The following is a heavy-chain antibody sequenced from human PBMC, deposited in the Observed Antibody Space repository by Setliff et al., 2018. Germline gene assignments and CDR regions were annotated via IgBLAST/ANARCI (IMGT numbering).Heavy chain of an antibody. V-gene: IGHV4-34*01. CDR1: GGSFSGYY. D-gene: IGHD3-22*01. Sequence: KASETLSLTCAVYGGSFSGYYWSWIRQPPGKGLEWIGEINHSGSTNYNPSLKSRVTISVDTSKNQFSLKLSSVTAADTAVYYCARVPLDRDDFRGYYLLFDYWGQGTLVTVSS. J-gene: IGHJ4*02. CDR3: ARVPLDRDDFRGYYLLFDY. CDR2: INHSGST.